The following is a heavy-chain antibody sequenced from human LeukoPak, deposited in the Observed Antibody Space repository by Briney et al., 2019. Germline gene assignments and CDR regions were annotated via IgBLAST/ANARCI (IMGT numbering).Heavy chain of an antibody. V-gene: IGHV1-2*02. CDR2: INPNSGTT. J-gene: IGHJ5*02. D-gene: IGHD3-3*01. Sequence: GASVKVSCKASGYTFTGYYMHWVRQAPGQGLEWMGWINPNSGTTNYAQKFQGRVTMTRDTSITTAYMKLSSLSSDDTAIYYCARSPITIFGVASLDPWGQGTLVTVSS. CDR1: GYTFTGYY. CDR3: ARSPITIFGVASLDP.